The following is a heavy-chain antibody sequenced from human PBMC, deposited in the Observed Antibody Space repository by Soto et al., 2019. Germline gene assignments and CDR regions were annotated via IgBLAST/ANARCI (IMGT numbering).Heavy chain of an antibody. CDR2: ISSSGSTI. CDR3: AKQYSSSWYYFDY. CDR1: GFTFSSYA. J-gene: IGHJ4*02. V-gene: IGHV3-48*04. Sequence: GGSLRLSCAASGFTFSSYAMSWVRQAPGKGLEWVSYISSSGSTIYYADSVKGRFTISRDNAKNSLYLQMNSLRAEDTAVYYCAKQYSSSWYYFDYWGQGTLVTVSS. D-gene: IGHD6-13*01.